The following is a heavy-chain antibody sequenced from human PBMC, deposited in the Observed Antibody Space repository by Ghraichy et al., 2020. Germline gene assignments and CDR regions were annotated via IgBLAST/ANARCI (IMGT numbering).Heavy chain of an antibody. CDR2: INHSGST. Sequence: SQTLSLTCAVYGGSFSGYYWSWIRQPPGKGLEWIGEINHSGSTNYNPSLKSRVTISVDTSKNQFSLKLSSVTAADTAVYYCARKNWNYVGYWGQGTLVTVSS. V-gene: IGHV4-34*01. CDR3: ARKNWNYVGY. D-gene: IGHD1-1*01. J-gene: IGHJ4*02. CDR1: GGSFSGYY.